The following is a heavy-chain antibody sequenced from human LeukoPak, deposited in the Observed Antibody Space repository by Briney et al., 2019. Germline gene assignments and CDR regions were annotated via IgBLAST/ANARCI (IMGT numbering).Heavy chain of an antibody. V-gene: IGHV3-11*01. D-gene: IGHD4-17*01. CDR1: GFTFSNYY. Sequence: GGSLRLSCAASGFTFSNYYMSWGRQAPGKGLEWVSYISNNGSTLYYADSVKGRFTISRDNAKNTLYLQMNSLRAEDTAVYYCERDLAPDPDDYGDHGRGGNNWFVPWGQGTLVTVSS. J-gene: IGHJ5*02. CDR2: ISNNGSTL. CDR3: ERDLAPDPDDYGDHGRGGNNWFVP.